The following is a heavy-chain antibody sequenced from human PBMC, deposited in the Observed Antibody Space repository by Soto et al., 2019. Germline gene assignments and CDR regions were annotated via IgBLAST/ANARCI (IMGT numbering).Heavy chain of an antibody. V-gene: IGHV3-23*01. CDR2: ISGSSSSI. Sequence: EVQLLESGGGFVQPGGSLRLSCAASGFTFSSYAMTWVRQAPGKGLEWVSGISGSSSSIYSTGSVKGRFTISRDNAKNTLYLQMNSLRAEDTAVYYCAKWDHVDPYYYGMDVWGQGTTVTVSS. CDR1: GFTFSSYA. J-gene: IGHJ6*02. CDR3: AKWDHVDPYYYGMDV. D-gene: IGHD5-12*01.